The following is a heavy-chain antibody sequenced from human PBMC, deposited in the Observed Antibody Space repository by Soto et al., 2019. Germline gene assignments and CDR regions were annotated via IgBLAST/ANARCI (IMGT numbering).Heavy chain of an antibody. CDR1: GISVSTSDYY. CDR2: IYYSGST. Sequence: LSLTCTVSGISVSTSDYYWGWVRQPPGKGLDWIGNIYYSGSTFYNPSLRSRVTLSVDTSKNQFSLRLNSVTTADTAVYFCAGFVVPASRNSDFDYWGQGTLVTVSS. D-gene: IGHD2-15*01. CDR3: AGFVVPASRNSDFDY. J-gene: IGHJ4*02. V-gene: IGHV4-39*01.